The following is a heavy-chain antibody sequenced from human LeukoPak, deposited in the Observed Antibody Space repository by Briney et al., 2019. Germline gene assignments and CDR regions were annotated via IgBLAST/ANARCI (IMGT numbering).Heavy chain of an antibody. CDR1: GYSFTNYW. V-gene: IGHV5-51*01. Sequence: GESLKISCQGSGYSFTNYWIGWVRQMPGKGLEWMGIMYPVDSDTRYSPSFQGQVTISADKSISTAYLQWSSLKASDTAMYYCARSNSGYGFDYWGQGTLVTVSS. CDR3: ARSNSGYGFDY. CDR2: MYPVDSDT. J-gene: IGHJ4*02. D-gene: IGHD5-12*01.